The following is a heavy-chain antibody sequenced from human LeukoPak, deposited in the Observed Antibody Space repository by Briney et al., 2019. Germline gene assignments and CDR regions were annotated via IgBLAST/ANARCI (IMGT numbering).Heavy chain of an antibody. J-gene: IGHJ4*02. D-gene: IGHD4-17*01. V-gene: IGHV3-30*02. CDR2: IRYDGSNK. Sequence: GGSLRLSCAASGFTFSSYGMHWVRQAPGKGLEWVAFIRYDGSNKYYADSVKGRFTISRDNSKNTLYLQMNSLRAEDTAVYYCAKDQATTTGNFDYWGQGTLVTVSS. CDR1: GFTFSSYG. CDR3: AKDQATTTGNFDY.